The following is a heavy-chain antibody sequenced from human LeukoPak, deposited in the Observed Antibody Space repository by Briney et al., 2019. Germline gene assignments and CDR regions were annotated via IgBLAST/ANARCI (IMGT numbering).Heavy chain of an antibody. CDR2: IDWDDDK. D-gene: IGHD3-22*01. J-gene: IGHJ3*02. CDR1: GGSIISYHW. V-gene: IGHV2-70*11. Sequence: TLSLTCTVSGGSIISYHWSWIRQPRGKALEWLARIDWDDDKYYSTSLKTRLTISKDTSKNQVVLTMTNMDPVDTATYYCARIPPYYYDSSGYYYDAFDIWGQGTMVTVSS. CDR3: ARIPPYYYDSSGYYYDAFDI.